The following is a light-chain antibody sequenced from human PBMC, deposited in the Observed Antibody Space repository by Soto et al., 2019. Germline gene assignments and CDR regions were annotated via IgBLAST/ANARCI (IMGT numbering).Light chain of an antibody. CDR1: SSNIGADFD. J-gene: IGLJ1*01. CDR2: RND. CDR3: SSYSTISNLV. Sequence: QSVLTQPPSVSGAPGQTVTISCTGSSSNIGADFDVHWYQHLPGTAPKLLISRNDNRPSGVPDRFSGSKSGTSASLAITGLQVEDECDYFCSSYSTISNLVFGTGTKVTVL. V-gene: IGLV1-40*01.